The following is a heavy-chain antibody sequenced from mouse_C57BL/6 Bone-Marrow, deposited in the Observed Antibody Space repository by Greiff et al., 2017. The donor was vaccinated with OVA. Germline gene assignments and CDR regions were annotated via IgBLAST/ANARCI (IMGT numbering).Heavy chain of an antibody. J-gene: IGHJ4*01. Sequence: VQGVESGPGLVAPSQSLSITCTVSGFSLTSYAISWVRQPPGKGLEWLGVIWTGGGTNYNSALKSRLSIRKDNSKKKVFLKMNSLQTDDTARYYCARRGLYYGNSLYAMDYWGQGTSVTVSS. CDR2: IWTGGGT. V-gene: IGHV2-9-1*01. D-gene: IGHD2-1*01. CDR1: GFSLTSYA. CDR3: ARRGLYYGNSLYAMDY.